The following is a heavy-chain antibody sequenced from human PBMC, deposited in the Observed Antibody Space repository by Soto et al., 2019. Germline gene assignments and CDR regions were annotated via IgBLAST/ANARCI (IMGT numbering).Heavy chain of an antibody. CDR1: GFTFSDYY. J-gene: IGHJ6*02. Sequence: SLRLSCAASGFTFSDYYMSWIRQAPGKGLEWVSYISSSGSTIYYADSVKGRFTISRDNAKNSLYLQMNSLRAEDTAVYYCARALQVARILGAAYSPYGMDVRRQRPTFTACS. CDR3: ARALQVARILGAAYSPYGMDV. CDR2: ISSSGSTI. D-gene: IGHD5-12*01. V-gene: IGHV3-11*01.